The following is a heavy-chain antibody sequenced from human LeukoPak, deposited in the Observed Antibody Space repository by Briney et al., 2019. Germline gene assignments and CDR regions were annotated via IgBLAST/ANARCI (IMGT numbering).Heavy chain of an antibody. CDR3: AREILYYFDY. D-gene: IGHD2/OR15-2a*01. CDR1: GFTFSTYS. J-gene: IGHJ4*02. CDR2: VSGNGNYR. Sequence: GGSLRLSCVASGFTFSTYSMIWARQAPGKGLEWVSVVSGNGNYRYYADSVKGRFMISRDNSKNTLYLQMNSLRAEDTAVYYCAREILYYFDYWGQGTLVTVSS. V-gene: IGHV3-23*01.